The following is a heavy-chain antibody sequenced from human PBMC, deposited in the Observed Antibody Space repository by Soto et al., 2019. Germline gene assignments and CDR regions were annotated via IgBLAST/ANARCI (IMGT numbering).Heavy chain of an antibody. D-gene: IGHD6-19*01. V-gene: IGHV1-69*01. CDR3: ARDRFRAVAGTTTSYYFDY. CDR2: IIPIVGTA. CDR1: GGTFSSYA. Sequence: QVQLVQSGAEVKKPGSSVKVSCKASGGTFSSYAISWVRQAPGQGLEWMGGIIPIVGTANYAQKFQGRVTITADETTGTAYMERSSLRYEDTAVYYCARDRFRAVAGTTTSYYFDYWGQGTLVTVSS. J-gene: IGHJ4*02.